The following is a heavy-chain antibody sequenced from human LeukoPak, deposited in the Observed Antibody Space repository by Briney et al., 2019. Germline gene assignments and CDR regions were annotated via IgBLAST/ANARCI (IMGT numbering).Heavy chain of an antibody. V-gene: IGHV4-59*01. CDR3: ARVRDDGVPAATTSYYYYMDV. J-gene: IGHJ6*03. CDR1: GFTFTNYA. Sequence: GSLRLSCAASGFTFTNYAMSWVRQPPGKGLEWIGNIYYSGSTNYNPSLKSRVTISVDTSKNQFSLKLSSGTAADTAVYYCARVRDDGVPAATTSYYYYMDVWGKGTTVTISS. D-gene: IGHD2-2*01. CDR2: IYYSGST.